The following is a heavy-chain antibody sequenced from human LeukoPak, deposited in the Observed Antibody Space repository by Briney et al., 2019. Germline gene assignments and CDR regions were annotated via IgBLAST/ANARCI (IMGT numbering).Heavy chain of an antibody. Sequence: PGGSLRLSCAASGFAFDSYWMIWVRQAPGKGLEWVANIKQDGSEKYYVDSVRSRFTISRDNAKSSLYLQMNSLRVEDTAMYYCVRELGFTWGYWGQGTLVTVSS. CDR1: GFAFDSYW. CDR3: VRELGFTWGY. V-gene: IGHV3-7*03. CDR2: IKQDGSEK. J-gene: IGHJ4*02. D-gene: IGHD3-16*01.